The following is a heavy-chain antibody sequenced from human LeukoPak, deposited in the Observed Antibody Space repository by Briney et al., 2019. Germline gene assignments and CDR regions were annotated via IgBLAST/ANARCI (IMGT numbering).Heavy chain of an antibody. J-gene: IGHJ4*02. CDR3: ARDPDDFWSGYYLGGFDY. V-gene: IGHV3-48*01. Sequence: GGSLRLSCAASGFTFSSYSMNWVRQAPGKGLEWVSYISSSSSTIYYADSVKGRFTISRDNAKNSLYLQMNSLRAEDTAVYYCARDPDDFWSGYYLGGFDYWGQGTLVTVSS. CDR1: GFTFSSYS. CDR2: ISSSSSTI. D-gene: IGHD3-3*01.